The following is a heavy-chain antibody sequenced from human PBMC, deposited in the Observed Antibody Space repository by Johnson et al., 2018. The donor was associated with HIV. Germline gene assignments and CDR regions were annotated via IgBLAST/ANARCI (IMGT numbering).Heavy chain of an antibody. J-gene: IGHJ3*02. D-gene: IGHD3-10*01. CDR3: ARDASYYGSANDAFDI. CDR1: GFTFSDSY. Sequence: EVQLVESGGGWVKPGGSLSLSCAASGFTFSDSYMNWIRQAPGKGLEWVSVIYSGGSTYYADSVKGRFTISRDNSKNTLYLQMNSLRAEDTAVYYCARDASYYGSANDAFDIWGQGTMVTVSS. V-gene: IGHV3-66*01. CDR2: IYSGGST.